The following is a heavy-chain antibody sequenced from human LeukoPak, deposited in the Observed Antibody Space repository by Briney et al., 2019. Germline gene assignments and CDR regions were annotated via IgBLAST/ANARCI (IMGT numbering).Heavy chain of an antibody. CDR2: ISYDGSDK. J-gene: IGHJ4*02. D-gene: IGHD1-26*01. CDR3: AKGAVISGTYYDRFDY. V-gene: IGHV3-30*18. CDR1: GFTFSSYG. Sequence: GRSLRLSCAASGFTFSSYGMHWVRQAPGKGLEWVAVISYDGSDKYYVDSVKGRFTISRDNSKNTLYLQMNSLRAEDTAVYSCAKGAVISGTYYDRFDYWGQGTLVTVSS.